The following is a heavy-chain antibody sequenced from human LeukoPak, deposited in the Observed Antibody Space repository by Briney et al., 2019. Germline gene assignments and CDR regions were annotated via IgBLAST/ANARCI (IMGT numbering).Heavy chain of an antibody. D-gene: IGHD3-22*01. Sequence: ASVKVSCKASGGTFSSYAISWVRQAPGQGLEWMGGIIPIFGTADYAQKFQGRVTIAADESTSTAYMELSSLRSEDTAVYYCARGYYDSSGYYYFDYWGQGTLVTVSS. J-gene: IGHJ4*02. CDR3: ARGYYDSSGYYYFDY. V-gene: IGHV1-69*13. CDR2: IIPIFGTA. CDR1: GGTFSSYA.